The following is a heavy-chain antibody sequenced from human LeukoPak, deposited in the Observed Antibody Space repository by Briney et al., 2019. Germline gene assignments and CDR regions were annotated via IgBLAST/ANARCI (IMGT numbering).Heavy chain of an antibody. D-gene: IGHD1-7*01. CDR1: GGTFSSYA. CDR2: INAGNGNT. V-gene: IGHV1-3*01. J-gene: IGHJ5*02. Sequence: EASVKVSCKASGGTFSSYAISWVRQAPGQRLEWMGWINAGNGNTKYSQKFQGRVTITRDTSASTAYMELSSLRSEDAAVYYCARDDITGTPTATWGQGTLVTVSS. CDR3: ARDDITGTPTAT.